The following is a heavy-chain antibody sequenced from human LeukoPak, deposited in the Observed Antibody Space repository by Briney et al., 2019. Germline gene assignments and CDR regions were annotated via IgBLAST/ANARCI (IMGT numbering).Heavy chain of an antibody. Sequence: PGRSLRLSCAAFGFTFSSYAMHWVRQAPGKGLEWVAVIWNDGSSKYYADSVKGRFTISRDNSKNTLYLQMNSLRAEDTAVYYCARDYSSGWFLVNWGQGTLVTVSS. CDR2: IWNDGSSK. D-gene: IGHD6-19*01. CDR1: GFTFSSYA. CDR3: ARDYSSGWFLVN. J-gene: IGHJ4*02. V-gene: IGHV3-33*08.